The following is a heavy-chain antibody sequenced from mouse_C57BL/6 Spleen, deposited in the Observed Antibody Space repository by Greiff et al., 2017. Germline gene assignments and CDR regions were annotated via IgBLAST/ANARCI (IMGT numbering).Heavy chain of an antibody. CDR1: GYTFTSYW. V-gene: IGHV1-53*01. Sequence: QVHVKQPGTELVKPGASVKLSCKASGYTFTSYWMHWVKQRPGQGLEWIGNINPSNGGTNYNEKFKSKATLTVDKSSSTAYMQLSSLTSEDSAVYYCARGEGFPYYFDYWGQGTTLTVSS. CDR3: ARGEGFPYYFDY. CDR2: INPSNGGT. J-gene: IGHJ2*01.